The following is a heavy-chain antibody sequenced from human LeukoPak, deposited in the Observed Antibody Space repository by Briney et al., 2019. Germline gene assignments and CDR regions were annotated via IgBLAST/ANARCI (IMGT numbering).Heavy chain of an antibody. CDR1: GGSISSSNYY. CDR3: AREVPAAMSFDL. D-gene: IGHD2-2*01. Sequence: SETLSLTCSVSGGSISSSNYYWDWIRQPPGKGLEWIGSFYYSGSTYYNPSLKSRVTISVDTSKNQFSLKLSSVTAADTAVYYCAREVPAAMSFDLWGRGTLVTVSS. J-gene: IGHJ2*01. V-gene: IGHV4-39*02. CDR2: FYYSGST.